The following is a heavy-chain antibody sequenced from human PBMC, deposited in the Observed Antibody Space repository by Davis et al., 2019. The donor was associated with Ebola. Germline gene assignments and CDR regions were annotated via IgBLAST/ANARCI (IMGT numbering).Heavy chain of an antibody. CDR1: GFTFSSYA. D-gene: IGHD3-22*01. CDR3: AKDLGMDYYDSSGYYRPSVDAFDI. V-gene: IGHV3-23*01. Sequence: PGGSLRLSCAASGFTFSSYAMSWVRQAPGKGLEWVSGISGSGGNTYYADSVKGRFTISRDNSKNTLYLQMNSLKAEDTAVYYCAKDLGMDYYDSSGYYRPSVDAFDIWGQGTMVTVSS. CDR2: ISGSGGNT. J-gene: IGHJ3*02.